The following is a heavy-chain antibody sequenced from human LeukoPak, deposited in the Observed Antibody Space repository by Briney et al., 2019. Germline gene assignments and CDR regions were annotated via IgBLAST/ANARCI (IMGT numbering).Heavy chain of an antibody. CDR1: GFTFSSYS. CDR3: ARGDILTGYDAFGI. Sequence: GGSLRLSCAASGFTFSSYSMNWVRQAPGKGLEWVSYISSDSTTIYYADSVKGRFTISRDNAKNSLYLQMNSLRDEDTAVYYCARGDILTGYDAFGIWGQGTMVTVSS. D-gene: IGHD3-9*01. CDR2: ISSDSTTI. V-gene: IGHV3-48*02. J-gene: IGHJ3*02.